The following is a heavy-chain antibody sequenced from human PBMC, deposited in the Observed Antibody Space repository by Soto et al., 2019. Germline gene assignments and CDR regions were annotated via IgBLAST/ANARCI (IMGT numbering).Heavy chain of an antibody. Sequence: XGTLSLTCTVSGGSISSSRYYWGWIRQPPGKGLEWIGSIYYSGSTYYNPSLKSRVTISVDTSKNQFSLKLSSVTAADTAVYYCARQWKDYSDSSGYYFDYWGQGTLVTVSS. J-gene: IGHJ4*02. D-gene: IGHD3-22*01. CDR3: ARQWKDYSDSSGYYFDY. CDR2: IYYSGST. CDR1: GGSISSSRYY. V-gene: IGHV4-39*01.